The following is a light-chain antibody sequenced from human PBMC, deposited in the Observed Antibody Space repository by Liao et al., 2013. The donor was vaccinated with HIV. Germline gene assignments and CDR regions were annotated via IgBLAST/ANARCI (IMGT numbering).Light chain of an antibody. CDR3: QAWDSSTVV. Sequence: SYELTQPPSVSVSPGQTASITCSGDKLGDKYACWYQQKPGQSPVLIIYHSNKRPSGIPERFSGSNSGNTATLTISGTQAMDEADYYCQAWDSSTVVFGGGTKLTVL. V-gene: IGLV3-1*01. J-gene: IGLJ2*01. CDR2: HSN. CDR1: KLGDKY.